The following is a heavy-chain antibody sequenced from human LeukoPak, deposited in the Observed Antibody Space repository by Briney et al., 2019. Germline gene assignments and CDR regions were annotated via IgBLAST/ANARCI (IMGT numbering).Heavy chain of an antibody. V-gene: IGHV1-8*02. CDR3: ARGGIMITFGGVIANDC. J-gene: IGHJ4*02. D-gene: IGHD3-16*02. Sequence: GASVKVSCKASGYTFTSYGISWVRQAPGQGLEWMGWMNPNSGNTGYAQKFQGRVTMTRNTSISTAYMELSSLRSEDTAVYYCARGGIMITFGGVIANDCWGQGTLVTVSS. CDR1: GYTFTSYG. CDR2: MNPNSGNT.